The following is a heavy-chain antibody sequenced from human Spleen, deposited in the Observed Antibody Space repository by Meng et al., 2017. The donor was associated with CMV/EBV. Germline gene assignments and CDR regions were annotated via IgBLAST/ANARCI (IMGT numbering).Heavy chain of an antibody. CDR2: IYYSGST. J-gene: IGHJ4*02. Sequence: AASYGTWIRQPPGKGLAWIGYIYYSGSTYYNPSLKSRVTISVDTSKNQFSLKLSSVTAADTAVYYCASLGYCSSTSCQTRAYYFDYWGQGTLVTVSS. CDR3: ASLGYCSSTSCQTRAYYFDY. CDR1: AASY. D-gene: IGHD2-2*01. V-gene: IGHV4-30-4*01.